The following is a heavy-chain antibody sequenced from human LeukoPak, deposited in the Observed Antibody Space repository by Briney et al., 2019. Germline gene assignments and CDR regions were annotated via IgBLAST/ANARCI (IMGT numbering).Heavy chain of an antibody. CDR3: AGALSGYFDY. CDR2: INHSGST. CDR1: GGSFSGYY. J-gene: IGHJ4*02. V-gene: IGHV4-34*01. D-gene: IGHD1-26*01. Sequence: PSETLSLTCAVYGGSFSGYYWSWIRQPPGKGLEWIGEINHSGSTNYNPSLKSRVTISVDTSKNQFPLKLSSVTAADTAVYYCAGALSGYFDYWGQGTLVTVSS.